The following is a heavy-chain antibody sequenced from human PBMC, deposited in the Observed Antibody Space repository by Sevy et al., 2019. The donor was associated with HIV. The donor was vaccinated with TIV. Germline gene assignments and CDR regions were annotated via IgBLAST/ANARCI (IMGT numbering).Heavy chain of an antibody. Sequence: GGSLRLSCAASGFTFSSYAMSWVRQAPGNGLEWVSAISGSGGSTYYADSVKGRFTISRDNSKNTRYLQMNSLRAEDTAVYYCAKDGFKPSVGDENYYYYYMDVWGKGTTVTVSS. CDR2: ISGSGGST. J-gene: IGHJ6*03. D-gene: IGHD3-16*01. CDR1: GFTFSSYA. V-gene: IGHV3-23*01. CDR3: AKDGFKPSVGDENYYYYYMDV.